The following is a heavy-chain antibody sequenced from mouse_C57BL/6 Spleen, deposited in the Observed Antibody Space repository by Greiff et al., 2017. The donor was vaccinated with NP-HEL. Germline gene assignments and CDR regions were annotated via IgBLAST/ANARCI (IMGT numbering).Heavy chain of an antibody. CDR3: ARYIPVYYYERDY. Sequence: EVKLVESGGGLVQPGGSLSLSCAASGFTFTDYYMSWVRQPPGKALEWLGFIRNKANGYTTEYSASVKGRFTISRDNSQSILYLQMNALRAEDSATNDCARYIPVYYYERDYWGQGTSVTVSS. CDR1: GFTFTDYY. V-gene: IGHV7-3*01. J-gene: IGHJ4*01. CDR2: IRNKANGYTT.